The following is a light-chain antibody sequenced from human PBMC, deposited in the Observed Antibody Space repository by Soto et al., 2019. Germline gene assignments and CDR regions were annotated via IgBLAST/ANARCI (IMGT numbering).Light chain of an antibody. CDR3: SSYAGSNWV. CDR1: SSDVGGYNY. CDR2: EVS. J-gene: IGLJ3*02. Sequence: QSVLTQPPSASGSPGQSVTISCTGTSSDVGGYNYVSWYQQHPGKAPKVMIYEVSKRPSGVPDRFSGSKSGNTASLTVSGLQAEDEADYYCSSYAGSNWVFGGGTQLTVL. V-gene: IGLV2-8*01.